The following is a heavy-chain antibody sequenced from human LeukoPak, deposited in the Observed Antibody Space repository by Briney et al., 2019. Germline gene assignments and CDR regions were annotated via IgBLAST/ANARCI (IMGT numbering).Heavy chain of an antibody. CDR1: GFTFSSYA. J-gene: IGHJ4*02. CDR2: ISYDGSNK. V-gene: IGHV3-30-3*01. CDR3: AREAAPTLPSFDY. Sequence: GGSLRLSCAASGFTFSSYAMHWVRQAPGKGLEWVAVISYDGSNKYYADSVKGRFTISRDNSKNTLYLQMNSLRAEDTAVYYCAREAAPTLPSFDYWGQGTLVTVSS. D-gene: IGHD2-15*01.